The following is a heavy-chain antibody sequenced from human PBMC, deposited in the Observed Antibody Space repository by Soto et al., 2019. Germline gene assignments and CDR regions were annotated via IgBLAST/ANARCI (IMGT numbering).Heavy chain of an antibody. D-gene: IGHD3-22*01. J-gene: IGHJ4*02. CDR3: AREYYYDSSGYSP. Sequence: PSETLSLTCAVYGGSFSGYYWSWIRQPPGKGLEWIGEINHSGSTNYNPSLKSRVTISVDTSKNQFSLKLSSVTAADTAVYYCAREYYYDSSGYSPWGQGTLVTVSS. V-gene: IGHV4-34*01. CDR1: GGSFSGYY. CDR2: INHSGST.